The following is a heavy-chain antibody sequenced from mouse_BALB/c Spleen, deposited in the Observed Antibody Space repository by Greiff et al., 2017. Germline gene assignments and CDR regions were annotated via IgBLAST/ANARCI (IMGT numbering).Heavy chain of an antibody. V-gene: IGHV5-12-1*01. D-gene: IGHD1-1*01. CDR1: GFAFSSYD. CDR2: ISSGGGST. CDR3: ARRYGSRFFDY. J-gene: IGHJ2*01. Sequence: EVNLVESGGGLVKPGGSLKLSCAASGFAFSSYDMSWVRQTPEKRLEWVAYISSGGGSTYYPDTVKGRFTISRDNAKNTLYLQMSSLKSEDTAMYYCARRYGSRFFDYWGQGTTLTVSS.